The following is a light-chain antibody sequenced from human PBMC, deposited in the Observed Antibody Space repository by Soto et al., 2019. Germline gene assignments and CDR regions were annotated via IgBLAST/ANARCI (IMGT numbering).Light chain of an antibody. J-gene: IGLJ3*02. Sequence: QSALTQTASVSGSPGQSITMCCTGTSSDVGGYNFVSWYQQHPGKAPKLIVHEVANRLSGVSGRFSGSKSGNTAFLTISGLQAEVEAVYYCCSHPSSITRMFGGGTKLTVL. CDR2: EVA. V-gene: IGLV2-14*03. CDR1: SSDVGGYNF. CDR3: CSHPSSITRM.